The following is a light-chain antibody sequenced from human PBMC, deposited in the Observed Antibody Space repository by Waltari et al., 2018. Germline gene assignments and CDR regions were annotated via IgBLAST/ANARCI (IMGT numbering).Light chain of an antibody. Sequence: DIQMTQSPSSVAASVGDRVTITCRASQGISSWLAWYQQKPGSAPKVLIYSASTMQTGVPSKFSSSGAGTAFTLTIDSLQPADVATYYCQQENSFPPTFGQGTKVEIK. CDR3: QQENSFPPT. CDR1: QGISSW. V-gene: IGKV1-12*01. CDR2: SAS. J-gene: IGKJ1*01.